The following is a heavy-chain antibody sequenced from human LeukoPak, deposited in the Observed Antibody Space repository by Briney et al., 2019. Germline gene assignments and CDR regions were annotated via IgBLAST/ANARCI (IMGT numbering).Heavy chain of an antibody. CDR1: GASISSYY. CDR3: ARDFVGAKCYGMDV. Sequence: SETLSLTCTVSGASISSYYWSWIRQPPGKGLEWMGYIHYTGGTNYNPSLKSRVTISVDMSKNQFSLKLTSVTAADTAVYYCARDFVGAKCYGMDVWGQGTTVTVSS. D-gene: IGHD1-26*01. J-gene: IGHJ6*02. V-gene: IGHV4-59*01. CDR2: IHYTGGT.